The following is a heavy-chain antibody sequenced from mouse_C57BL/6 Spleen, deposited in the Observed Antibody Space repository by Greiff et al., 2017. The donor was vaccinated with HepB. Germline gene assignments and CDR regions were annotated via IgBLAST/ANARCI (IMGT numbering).Heavy chain of an antibody. J-gene: IGHJ4*01. V-gene: IGHV1-64*01. CDR1: GYTFTSYW. Sequence: VQLQQPGAELVKPGASVKLSCKASGYTFTSYWMHWVKQRPGQGLEWIGMIHPNSGSTNYNEKFKSKATLTVDKSSSTAYMQLSSLTSEDSAVYYCARSGFITTVYYYAMDYWGQGTSVTVSS. CDR3: ARSGFITTVYYYAMDY. CDR2: IHPNSGST. D-gene: IGHD1-1*01.